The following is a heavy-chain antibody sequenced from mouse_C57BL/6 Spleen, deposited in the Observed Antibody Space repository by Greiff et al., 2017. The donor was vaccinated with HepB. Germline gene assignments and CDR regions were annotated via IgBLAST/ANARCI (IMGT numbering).Heavy chain of an antibody. V-gene: IGHV1-55*01. D-gene: IGHD2-4*01. CDR2: IYPGSGST. CDR1: GYTFTSYW. CDR3: ARKELYDCDLAGFAY. Sequence: QVQLQQPGAELVKPGASVKMSCKASGYTFTSYWITWVKQRPGQGLEWIGDIYPGSGSTNYNEKFKSKATLTVDTSSSTAYMQLSSLTSEDSAVYSCARKELYDCDLAGFAYWGQGTLVTVSA. J-gene: IGHJ3*01.